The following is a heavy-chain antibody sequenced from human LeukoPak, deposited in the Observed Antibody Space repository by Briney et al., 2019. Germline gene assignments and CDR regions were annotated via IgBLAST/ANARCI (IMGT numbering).Heavy chain of an antibody. CDR3: ARDPVEMATADAFDI. CDR1: GYSISSGYY. V-gene: IGHV4-38-2*02. CDR2: IYHSGST. J-gene: IGHJ3*02. Sequence: SETLSLTCTVSGYSISSGYYWGWIRQPPGRGLEWMGSIYHSGSTYYNPSLKSRVTISVDTSKNQFSLKLSSVTAADTAVYYCARDPVEMATADAFDIWGQGTMVTVSS. D-gene: IGHD5-24*01.